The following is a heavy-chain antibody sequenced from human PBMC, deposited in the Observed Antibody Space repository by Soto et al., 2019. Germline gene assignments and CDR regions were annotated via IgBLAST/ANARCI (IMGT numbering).Heavy chain of an antibody. J-gene: IGHJ6*02. CDR1: GYTFTSNG. D-gene: IGHD1-26*01. CDR2: ISGYNGNT. CDR3: AREGSGRYYDYYYGMDV. V-gene: IGHV1-18*04. Sequence: QVQLVQSGAEVKKPGASVKVSCKASGYTFTSNGISWVRQAPGQGREWMGWISGYNGNTNYAQKLQGRVTMTTDKYTSTDYMELRSLRSDDTAVYYCAREGSGRYYDYYYGMDVWGQGTTVTVSS.